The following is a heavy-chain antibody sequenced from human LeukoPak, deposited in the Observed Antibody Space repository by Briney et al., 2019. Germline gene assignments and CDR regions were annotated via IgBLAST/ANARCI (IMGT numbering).Heavy chain of an antibody. J-gene: IGHJ4*02. D-gene: IGHD3-16*02. V-gene: IGHV4-34*01. CDR1: GGSFSGYY. CDR3: ARGPPYYDYVWGSYRAKWGFDY. CDR2: INHSGST. Sequence: SETLSLTCAVYGGSFSGYYWSWIRQPPGKGLEWIGEINHSGSTNYNPSLKSRVTISVDTSKNQFSLKLSSVTAADTAVYYCARGPPYYDYVWGSYRAKWGFDYWGQGTLVTVSS.